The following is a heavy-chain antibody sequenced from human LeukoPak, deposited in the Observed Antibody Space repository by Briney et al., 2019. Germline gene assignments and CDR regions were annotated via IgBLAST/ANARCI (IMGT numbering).Heavy chain of an antibody. J-gene: IGHJ4*02. D-gene: IGHD2-15*01. CDR2: IYYSGST. Sequence: PSETLSLTCTVSGGSISSSRDYWAWIRQPPGKGLEWIGSIYYSGSTYYNPSLKSRVTISVDTSKNQFSLKLSSVTAADTAVYYCARDAGSNGGNHYWGQGTLVTVSS. CDR3: ARDAGSNGGNHY. CDR1: GGSISSSRDY. V-gene: IGHV4-39*07.